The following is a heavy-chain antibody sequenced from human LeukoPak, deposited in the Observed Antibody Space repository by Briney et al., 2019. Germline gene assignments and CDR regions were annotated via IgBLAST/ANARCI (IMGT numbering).Heavy chain of an antibody. J-gene: IGHJ4*02. CDR2: ISAYNGNT. CDR1: GYTFTSYG. D-gene: IGHD4-17*01. Sequence: ASVKVSCKASGYTFTSYGISWVRQAPGQGLEWMGWISAYNGNTNYAQKLQGRITMTTDTSTSTAYMELSSLRSEDTAVYYCARGGFRYGDYKLDYWGQGTLVTVSS. V-gene: IGHV1-18*01. CDR3: ARGGFRYGDYKLDY.